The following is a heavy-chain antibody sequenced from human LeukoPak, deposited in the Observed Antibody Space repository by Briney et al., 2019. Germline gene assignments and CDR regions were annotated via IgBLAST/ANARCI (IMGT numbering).Heavy chain of an antibody. V-gene: IGHV4-59*01. CDR2: IYYSGST. Sequence: SETLSLTCTVSGGSISSYYWSWIRQPPGKGLEWIGYIYYSGSTNYNPSLKSRVTISVDTSKNQFSLKLSSVTAADTAVYYCARTSIAVAGTNWFDPWSQGTLVTVSS. J-gene: IGHJ5*02. D-gene: IGHD6-19*01. CDR3: ARTSIAVAGTNWFDP. CDR1: GGSISSYY.